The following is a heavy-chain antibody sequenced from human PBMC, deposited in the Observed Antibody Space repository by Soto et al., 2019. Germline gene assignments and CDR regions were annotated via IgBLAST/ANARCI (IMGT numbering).Heavy chain of an antibody. D-gene: IGHD3-22*01. CDR3: AANFHYLDTTGYSPSG. J-gene: IGHJ4*02. CDR2: ISSSSSYT. Sequence: PGGSLRLSCAASGFTFSDYYMSWIRQAPGKGLEWISYISSSSSYTDYADSVKGRFAISRDNAKNSLFLQMNSLRAEDTAVYYCAANFHYLDTTGYSPSGWGQGTLVTVSS. V-gene: IGHV3-11*06. CDR1: GFTFSDYY.